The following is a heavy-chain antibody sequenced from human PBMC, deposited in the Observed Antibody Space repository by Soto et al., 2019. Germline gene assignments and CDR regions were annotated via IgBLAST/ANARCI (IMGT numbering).Heavy chain of an antibody. Sequence: EVQLVESGGGLIQPGGSLRLSCAASGFTGTNKYMTWVRQAPGKRLEWVSVIYSGGSTSYADSVKGRFTISRDNSKNILYLQMNSLRAEDTAVYYCARVAYGDYGWYFDLWGRGTLVTVSS. D-gene: IGHD4-17*01. CDR2: IYSGGST. J-gene: IGHJ2*01. V-gene: IGHV3-53*01. CDR3: ARVAYGDYGWYFDL. CDR1: GFTGTNKY.